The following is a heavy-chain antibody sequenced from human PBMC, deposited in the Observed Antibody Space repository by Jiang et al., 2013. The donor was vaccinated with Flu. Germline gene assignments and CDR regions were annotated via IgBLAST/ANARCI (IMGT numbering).Heavy chain of an antibody. Sequence: GAEVKKPGESLRISCKGSGYSFTSYWISWVRQKPGRGLEWMGRTDPSDSSTKYGPSFQGHVTISSDKFTNTAYLQWSSLKASATAMYYCATNPGVIGNAFDLWGQGTLVTVSS. J-gene: IGHJ3*01. CDR1: GYSFTSYW. V-gene: IGHV5-10-1*01. CDR3: ATNPGVIGNAFDL. CDR2: TDPSDSST. D-gene: IGHD3-22*01.